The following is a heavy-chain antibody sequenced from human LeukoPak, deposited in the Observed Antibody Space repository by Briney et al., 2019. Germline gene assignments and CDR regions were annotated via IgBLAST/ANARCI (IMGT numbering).Heavy chain of an antibody. CDR2: INPSGGST. V-gene: IGHV1-46*01. Sequence: ASVKVSCKASGYTFTSYYMHWVRQAPGQGLEWMGIINPSGGSTSYAQKFQGRVTMTRDTSTSTVYMELSSLRSEDTAVYYCARDRIDYGDSSDAFDIWGQGTMVTVSS. CDR3: ARDRIDYGDSSDAFDI. CDR1: GYTFTSYY. D-gene: IGHD4-17*01. J-gene: IGHJ3*02.